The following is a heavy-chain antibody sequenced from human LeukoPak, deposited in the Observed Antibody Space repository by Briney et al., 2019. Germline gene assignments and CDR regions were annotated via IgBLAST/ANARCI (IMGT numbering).Heavy chain of an antibody. Sequence: GGSLRLSCAASGFTFSSYSMNWVRQAPGKGLEWVSSISSSSYIYYADSVKGRFTISRDNAKNSLYLQMNSLRAEDTAVYYCAVISSSSWDAFDIWGQGTMVTVSS. D-gene: IGHD6-6*01. V-gene: IGHV3-21*01. CDR2: ISSSSYI. J-gene: IGHJ3*02. CDR1: GFTFSSYS. CDR3: AVISSSSWDAFDI.